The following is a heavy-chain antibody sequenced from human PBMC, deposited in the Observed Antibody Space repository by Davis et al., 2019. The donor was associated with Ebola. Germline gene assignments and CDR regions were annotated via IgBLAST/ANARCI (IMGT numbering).Heavy chain of an antibody. CDR3: ARTGNWFDP. V-gene: IGHV4-59*12. D-gene: IGHD3-9*01. CDR2: IYHSGST. Sequence: SETLSLTCSVSGGSISSSYWSWIRQPPGKGLEWIGSIYHSGSTYYNPSLKSRVTISVDTSKNQFSLKLSSVTAADTAVYYCARTGNWFDPWGQGTLVTVSS. CDR1: GGSISSSY. J-gene: IGHJ5*02.